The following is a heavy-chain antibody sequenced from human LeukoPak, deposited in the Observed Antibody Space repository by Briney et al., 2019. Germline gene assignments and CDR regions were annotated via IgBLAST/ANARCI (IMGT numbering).Heavy chain of an antibody. D-gene: IGHD3-22*01. CDR1: GFTVSSNY. CDR2: IYSGGST. J-gene: IGHJ3*02. CDR3: ARDTYYDSSGSYAFDI. V-gene: IGHV3-66*01. Sequence: GGSLGLTCAASGFTVSSNYMSWVRQAPGKGLEWVSVIYSGGSTYYADSVKGRFTISRDNSKNTLYLQMNSLRAEDTAVYYCARDTYYDSSGSYAFDIWGQGTMVTVSS.